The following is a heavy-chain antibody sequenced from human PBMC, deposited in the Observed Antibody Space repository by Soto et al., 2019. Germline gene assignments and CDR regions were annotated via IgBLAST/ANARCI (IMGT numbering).Heavy chain of an antibody. CDR2: INPSGGST. D-gene: IGHD6-13*01. Sequence: GASVKVSCKASGYTFTSYYMHWVRQAPGQGLEWMGIINPSGGSTSYAQKFQGRVTMTRDTSTNTVYMELSSLRSEDAAMYYCARDHAYSSSWYGSDNGNWFDPWGQGTLVTVSS. J-gene: IGHJ5*02. CDR1: GYTFTSYY. CDR3: ARDHAYSSSWYGSDNGNWFDP. V-gene: IGHV1-46*01.